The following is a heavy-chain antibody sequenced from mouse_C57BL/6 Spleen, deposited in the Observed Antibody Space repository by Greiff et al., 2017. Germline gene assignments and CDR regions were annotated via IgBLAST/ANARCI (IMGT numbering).Heavy chain of an antibody. CDR3: ARTGYYGSSYGYFDV. D-gene: IGHD1-1*01. Sequence: EVKLLESGPGMVKPSQSLSLTCTVTGYSITSGYDWHWIRHFPGNKLEWMGYISYSGSTNYNPSLKSRISITHDTSKNHFFLKLNSVTTEDTATYYCARTGYYGSSYGYFDVWSTGTTVTVSS. V-gene: IGHV3-1*01. CDR1: GYSITSGYD. CDR2: ISYSGST. J-gene: IGHJ1*03.